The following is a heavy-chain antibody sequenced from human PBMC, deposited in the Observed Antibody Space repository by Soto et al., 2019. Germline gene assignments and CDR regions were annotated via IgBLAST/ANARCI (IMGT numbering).Heavy chain of an antibody. CDR3: VRTIVDTAMVYFDY. V-gene: IGHV6-1*01. Sequence: SPTLSLTCAISGDSVSSNSAAWNWIRQSPSRGLEWLGRTYYRSKWYNDYAVSVKSRITINPDTSKNQFSLQLNSVTPEDTAVYYCVRTIVDTAMVYFDYWGQGTLVTVSS. D-gene: IGHD5-18*01. CDR1: GDSVSSNSAA. J-gene: IGHJ4*02. CDR2: TYYRSKWYN.